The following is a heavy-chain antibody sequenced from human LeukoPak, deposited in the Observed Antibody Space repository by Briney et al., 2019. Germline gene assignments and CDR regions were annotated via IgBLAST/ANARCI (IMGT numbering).Heavy chain of an antibody. CDR2: IYYSGST. J-gene: IGHJ6*02. CDR3: ARAVVVVTAIYFWDPLYSYGMDV. CDR1: GGSISSGGYY. D-gene: IGHD2-21*02. V-gene: IGHV4-31*03. Sequence: XSSQTLSLTCTVSGGSISSGGYYWSWLRQHPGKGLEWIGYIYYSGSTYYNPSLKSRVTISVDTSKNQFSLKLSSVTAADTAVYYCARAVVVVTAIYFWDPLYSYGMDVWGQGTTVTVSS.